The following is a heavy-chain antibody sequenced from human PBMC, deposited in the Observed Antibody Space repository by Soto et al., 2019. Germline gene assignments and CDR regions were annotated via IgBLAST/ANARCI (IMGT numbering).Heavy chain of an antibody. CDR3: ARNRGSSLRYDP. D-gene: IGHD3-10*01. CDR1: GYTIGRGG. V-gene: IGHV1-3*01. J-gene: IGHJ5*02. Sequence: SVKVSCKGPGYTIGRGGIHWVRQAPGQGLEWLAWINAINGDTKYSQRFQGRLTVTRDTAANTAYLELSSLRFEDTAFYYCARNRGSSLRYDPCGKGIRVTVS. CDR2: INAINGDT.